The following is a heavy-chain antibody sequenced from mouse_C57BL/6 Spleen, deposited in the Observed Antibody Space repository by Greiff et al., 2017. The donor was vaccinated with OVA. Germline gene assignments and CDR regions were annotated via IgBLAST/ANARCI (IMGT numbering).Heavy chain of an antibody. V-gene: IGHV1-39*01. CDR1: GYSFTDYN. CDR3: ARRREPYDYDGGFDY. J-gene: IGHJ2*01. D-gene: IGHD2-4*01. Sequence: EVKLMESGPELVKPGASVKISCKASGYSFTDYNMNWVKQSNGKSLEWIGVINPNYGTTSYNQKFKGKATLTVDQSSSTAYMQLNSLTSEDSAVYYCARRREPYDYDGGFDYWGQGTTLTVSS. CDR2: INPNYGTT.